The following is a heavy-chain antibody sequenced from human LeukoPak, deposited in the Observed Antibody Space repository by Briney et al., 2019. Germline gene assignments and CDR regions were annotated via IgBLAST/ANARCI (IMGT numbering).Heavy chain of an antibody. J-gene: IGHJ4*02. D-gene: IGHD2-2*01. CDR3: ARTYCSSTSCAPYY. CDR1: GFTFSSYA. V-gene: IGHV3-30-3*01. CDR2: ISYDGSNK. Sequence: PGRSLRLSCAASGFTFSSYAMHWVRQAPGKGLEWVAVISYDGSNKYYADSVKGRFTISRDNSKNTLYLQMNSLRAEDTAVYYCARTYCSSTSCAPYYWGQGTLVTVSS.